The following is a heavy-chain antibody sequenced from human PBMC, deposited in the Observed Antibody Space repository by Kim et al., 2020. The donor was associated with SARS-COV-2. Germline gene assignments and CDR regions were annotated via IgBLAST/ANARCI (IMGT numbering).Heavy chain of an antibody. J-gene: IGHJ4*02. CDR3: AKGRIVVVVAARLDY. Sequence: DSMKGRFTSSRDNSKNTQYLQMNSLRAEDTAVDYCAKGRIVVVVAARLDYWGQGTLVTVSS. D-gene: IGHD2-15*01. V-gene: IGHV3-23*01.